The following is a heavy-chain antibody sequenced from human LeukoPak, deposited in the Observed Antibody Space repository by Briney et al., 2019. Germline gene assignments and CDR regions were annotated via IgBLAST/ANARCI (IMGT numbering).Heavy chain of an antibody. CDR1: GYSFTSYH. CDR2: INPSGGST. J-gene: IGHJ5*02. Sequence: ASVKVSCKASGYSFTSYHMHWVRQAPGQGFEWMGIINPSGGSTNYAQKFQGRVTMTRDMSTSTVYMVLSSLRSEDTAVYYCAREAVTIFGLVRTQTTKGPLRFDPWGQGTLVTVSS. D-gene: IGHD3-3*01. V-gene: IGHV1-46*01. CDR3: AREAVTIFGLVRTQTTKGPLRFDP.